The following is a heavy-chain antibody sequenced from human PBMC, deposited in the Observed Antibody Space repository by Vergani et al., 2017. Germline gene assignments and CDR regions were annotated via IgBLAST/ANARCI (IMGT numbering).Heavy chain of an antibody. Sequence: VQLLESGGGVVQPGRSLRLSCAASGFTFSSYGMHWVRQAPGKGLEWVAVIWYDGSNKYYADSVKGRFTISRDNSKNTLYLQMNSLRAEDTAVYYCARTNSRRNDAFDIWGQGTMVTVSS. CDR3: ARTNSRRNDAFDI. V-gene: IGHV3-33*01. J-gene: IGHJ3*02. D-gene: IGHD1-26*01. CDR1: GFTFSSYG. CDR2: IWYDGSNK.